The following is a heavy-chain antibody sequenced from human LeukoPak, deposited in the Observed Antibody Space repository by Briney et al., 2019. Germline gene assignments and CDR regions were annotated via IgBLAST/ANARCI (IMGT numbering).Heavy chain of an antibody. V-gene: IGHV1-8*01. D-gene: IGHD3-3*01. J-gene: IGHJ5*02. CDR2: MNPNSGNT. CDR3: ARGRDFWSGYYHNWFDP. Sequence: VASVKVSCKASGYTFTSYDINWVRQATGQGLEWMGWMNPNSGNTGYAQKFQGRVTMTRNTSISTAYMELSSLRSEDTAVYYCARGRDFWSGYYHNWFDPWGQGTLVTVSS. CDR1: GYTFTSYD.